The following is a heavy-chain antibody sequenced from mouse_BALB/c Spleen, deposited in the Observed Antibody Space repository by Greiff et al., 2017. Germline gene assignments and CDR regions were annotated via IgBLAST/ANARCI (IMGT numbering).Heavy chain of an antibody. CDR1: GFTFSSFG. D-gene: IGHD2-1*01. CDR3: ARSPYGNYFDY. Sequence: EVKLMESGGGLVQPGGSRKLSCAASGFTFSSFGMHWVRQAPEKGLEWVAYISSGSSTIYYADTVKGRFTISRDNPKNTLFLQMTSLRSEDTAMYYCARSPYGNYFDYGGQGTTLTVSS. CDR2: ISSGSSTI. J-gene: IGHJ2*01. V-gene: IGHV5-17*02.